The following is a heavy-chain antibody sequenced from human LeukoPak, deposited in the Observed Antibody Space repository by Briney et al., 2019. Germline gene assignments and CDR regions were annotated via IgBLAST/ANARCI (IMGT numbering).Heavy chain of an antibody. CDR2: ISGSGGNT. CDR1: GFTFNSYA. D-gene: IGHD6-13*01. Sequence: GGSLRLSCAASGFTFNSYAMSWVRQAPGKGLEWVSGISGSGGNTYYADSVKGRFTISRDNSRNTLYLQMNSLTAEETAVYYCAKSRGYSSTSPFDYWGQGTLLAVSS. J-gene: IGHJ4*02. V-gene: IGHV3-23*01. CDR3: AKSRGYSSTSPFDY.